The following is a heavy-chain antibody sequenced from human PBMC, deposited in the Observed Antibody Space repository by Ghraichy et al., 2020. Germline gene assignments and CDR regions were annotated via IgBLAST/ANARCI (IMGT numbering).Heavy chain of an antibody. CDR3: GRMGGTTLAQSYVDV. CDR1: GFSFSDRY. Sequence: GGSLRLSCAASGFSFSDRYMDWVRQAPGKGLEWVGRIRKKVNSYTTEYAESVKGRFTVSRDDSENSLYLQMNSLTTEDTAVYYCGRMGGTTLAQSYVDVWGKGTTVTVSS. CDR2: IRKKVNSYTT. D-gene: IGHD1-1*01. V-gene: IGHV3-72*01. J-gene: IGHJ6*03.